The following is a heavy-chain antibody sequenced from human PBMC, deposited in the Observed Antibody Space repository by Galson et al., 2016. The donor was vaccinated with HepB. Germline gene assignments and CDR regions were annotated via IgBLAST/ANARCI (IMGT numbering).Heavy chain of an antibody. V-gene: IGHV3-74*01. CDR3: ARERYSTNWYDAFDI. J-gene: IGHJ3*02. D-gene: IGHD6-13*01. Sequence: SLRLSCAASGFTFSSHWIHWVRQVPGKGLEWVSHITSDGKSTTYADSVKGRFTVSRDNAKNTVHLQMNSLRVEDTAFYYCARERYSTNWYDAFDIWGQGTMVTVSS. CDR1: GFTFSSHW. CDR2: ITSDGKST.